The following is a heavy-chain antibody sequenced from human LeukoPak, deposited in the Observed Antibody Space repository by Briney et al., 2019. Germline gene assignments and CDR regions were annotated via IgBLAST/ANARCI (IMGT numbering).Heavy chain of an antibody. Sequence: ASVKVSCKASGYTFTGYYMHWVRQAPGQGLEWMGGIIPIFGTANYAQKFQGRVTITADKSTSTAYMELSSLRSEDTAVYYCARDPSYGGNGYFDYWGQGTLVTVSS. CDR2: IIPIFGTA. D-gene: IGHD4-23*01. CDR1: GYTFTGYY. J-gene: IGHJ4*02. CDR3: ARDPSYGGNGYFDY. V-gene: IGHV1-69*06.